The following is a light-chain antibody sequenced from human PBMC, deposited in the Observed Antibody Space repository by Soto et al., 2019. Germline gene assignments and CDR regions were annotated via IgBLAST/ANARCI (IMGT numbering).Light chain of an antibody. CDR3: CSYAGSRI. J-gene: IGLJ1*01. CDR1: SRDIGNNNY. V-gene: IGLV2-8*01. CDR2: EVT. Sequence: QSSLTHPPSSSGSPGQSVTISCTGNSRDIGNNNYVSWYQQHPGKAPKLMIYEVTKRPSGVPDRFSDSKSGNTASLTVSGLQAEDEADYYCCSYAGSRIFGPGTKVTVL.